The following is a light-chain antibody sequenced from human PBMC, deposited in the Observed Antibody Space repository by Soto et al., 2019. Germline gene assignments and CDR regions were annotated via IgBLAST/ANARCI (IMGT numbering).Light chain of an antibody. V-gene: IGKV1-8*01. CDR2: KAS. CDR1: QGISSY. J-gene: IGKJ4*01. CDR3: QQYNDLST. Sequence: AIRMTQSPSSLSASTGDRVTITCRASQGISSYLAWYQQKPAKAPKLLIYKASTLESGVPSRFSGSGSGTEFTLTISSLQADDFATYYCQQYNDLSTFGGGTKVDIK.